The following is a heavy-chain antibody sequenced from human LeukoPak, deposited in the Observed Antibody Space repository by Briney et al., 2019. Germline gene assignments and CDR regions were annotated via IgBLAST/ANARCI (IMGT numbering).Heavy chain of an antibody. CDR2: INPNSGAT. D-gene: IGHD3-16*01. V-gene: IGHV1-2*02. Sequence: ASVKVSCKASGYTFTGYYMHWVRQAPGQGLEWMGWINPNSGATNSAQKFQGRATMNRDTSISTAYMELRSLRSDDTAVYYCARDGVWGNSFTDYWGQGTLVTVSS. CDR3: ARDGVWGNSFTDY. J-gene: IGHJ4*02. CDR1: GYTFTGYY.